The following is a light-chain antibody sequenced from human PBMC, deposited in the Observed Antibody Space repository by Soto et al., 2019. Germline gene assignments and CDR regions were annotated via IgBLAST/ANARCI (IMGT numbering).Light chain of an antibody. CDR2: DAS. CDR3: QRYCSAPFT. V-gene: IGKV3-20*01. CDR1: QSVASSH. J-gene: IGKJ3*01. Sequence: DIVLTQSPGAPSLSPGEKATLSCRASQSVASSHLAWYRQKPAKTPTLLIYDASSKATGCPDRIRRRGSGTDFTLTISRLESEDFTVYYCQRYCSAPFTFGPGTKVDIK.